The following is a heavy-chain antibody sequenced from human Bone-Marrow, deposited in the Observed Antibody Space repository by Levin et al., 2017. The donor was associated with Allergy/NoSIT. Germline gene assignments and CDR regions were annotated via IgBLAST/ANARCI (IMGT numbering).Heavy chain of an antibody. CDR1: GFTFSSYW. D-gene: IGHD5-24*01. CDR2: INSDGSST. CDR3: AEMTDY. J-gene: IGHJ4*02. V-gene: IGHV3-74*01. Sequence: GESLKISCAASGFTFSSYWMHWVRQAPGKGLVWVSRINSDGSSTSYADSVKGRFTISRDNAKNTLYLQMNNLRAEDTAVYYCAEMTDYWGQGTLVTVSS.